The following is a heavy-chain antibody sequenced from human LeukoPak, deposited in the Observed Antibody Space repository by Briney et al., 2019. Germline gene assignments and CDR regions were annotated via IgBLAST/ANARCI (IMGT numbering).Heavy chain of an antibody. V-gene: IGHV6-1*01. Sequence: SQTLSLTCAISGDSVSSNSAAWNWIRQSPSRGLEWLGRTYYRSKWYNDYAVSVKSRITINPDTSKNQFSLQLNSVTPEDTAVYYCARSLAYYDILTGYYQFDYWGQGTLVTVSS. CDR2: TYYRSKWYN. CDR3: ARSLAYYDILTGYYQFDY. CDR1: GDSVSSNSAA. J-gene: IGHJ4*02. D-gene: IGHD3-9*01.